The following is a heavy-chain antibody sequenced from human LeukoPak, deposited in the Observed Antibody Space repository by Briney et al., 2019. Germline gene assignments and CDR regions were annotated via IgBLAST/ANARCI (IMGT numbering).Heavy chain of an antibody. CDR2: IDSGGST. D-gene: IGHD3-3*01. J-gene: IGHJ4*02. CDR1: GFTVSSNY. V-gene: IGHV3-53*01. Sequence: GGSLRLSCAASGFTVSSNYMIWVRQAPGKGLEWVSVIDSGGSTYYADSVKGRFTISRDNSKNALYLQLNSLRAEDTAVFYCARVFGGHFDYWGQGTLVTVSS. CDR3: ARVFGGHFDY.